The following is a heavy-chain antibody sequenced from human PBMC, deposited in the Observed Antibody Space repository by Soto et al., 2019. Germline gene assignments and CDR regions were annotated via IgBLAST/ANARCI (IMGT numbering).Heavy chain of an antibody. CDR3: ARGSAAGASYYYYGMDV. J-gene: IGHJ6*02. CDR2: INHSGST. CDR1: GGSFSGYY. Sequence: QVQLQQWGAGLLKPSETLSLTCAVYGGSFSGYYWSWIRQPPGKGLEWIGEINHSGSTNYNPSLKSRVTISVDTSKNQFSLKLSSETAADTAVYYCARGSAAGASYYYYGMDVWGQGTTVTVSS. D-gene: IGHD6-13*01. V-gene: IGHV4-34*01.